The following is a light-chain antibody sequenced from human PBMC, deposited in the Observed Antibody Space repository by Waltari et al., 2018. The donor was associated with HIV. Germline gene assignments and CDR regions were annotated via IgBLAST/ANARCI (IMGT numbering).Light chain of an antibody. J-gene: IGLJ2*01. CDR1: SSDVGGYNY. V-gene: IGLV2-14*01. CDR2: EFS. CDR3: SSYTSSSTPVV. Sequence: QSALTQPASVSGSPGQSITISCTGTSSDVGGYNYVPWYQQHQGKAPKLMIYEFSNRPSGVSNRFSGSKSGNTASLTISGLQAEDEADYYCSSYTSSSTPVVFGGGTKLTVL.